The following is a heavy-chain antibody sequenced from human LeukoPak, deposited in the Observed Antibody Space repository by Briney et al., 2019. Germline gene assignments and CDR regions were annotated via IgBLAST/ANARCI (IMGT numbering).Heavy chain of an antibody. D-gene: IGHD3-10*01. CDR1: GFTFSSYS. Sequence: PGGSLRLSCAASGFTFSSYSMNWVRQAPGKGLEWVSSISSSSSYIYYADSVKGRFTISRDNAKNSLYLQMNSLRAEDTAVYYCARGNYGSGSYPPYYFDYWGQGTLVTVSS. J-gene: IGHJ4*02. V-gene: IGHV3-21*01. CDR2: ISSSSSYI. CDR3: ARGNYGSGSYPPYYFDY.